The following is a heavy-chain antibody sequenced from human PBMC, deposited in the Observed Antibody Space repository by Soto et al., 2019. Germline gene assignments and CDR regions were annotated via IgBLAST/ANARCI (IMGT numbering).Heavy chain of an antibody. J-gene: IGHJ4*02. D-gene: IGHD3-10*01. CDR2: AYYTGTT. Sequence: SETLSLTCTVSGASISVHSYYWTWLRPPPGQGLAWIRSAYYTGTTYFHLSLKSRATISVDTSKNQFSLRLTSVTAADTAVYYCARLNNYEGSGRNFDYWGQGTLVTVSS. V-gene: IGHV4-39*01. CDR3: ARLNNYEGSGRNFDY. CDR1: GASISVHSYY.